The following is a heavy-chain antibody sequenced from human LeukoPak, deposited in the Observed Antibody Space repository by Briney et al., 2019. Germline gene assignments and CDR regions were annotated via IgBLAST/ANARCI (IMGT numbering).Heavy chain of an antibody. CDR3: ARLGSSWSLYYYYYGMDV. D-gene: IGHD6-13*01. Sequence: SETLSLTCTVSGGSISSYYWSWIRQPAGKGLEWIGRIYTSGSTNYNASLKSRVSMSVDTSKNQFSLKLSSVTAADTAVYYCARLGSSWSLYYYYYGMDVWGQGTTVTVSS. CDR2: IYTSGST. J-gene: IGHJ6*02. V-gene: IGHV4-4*07. CDR1: GGSISSYY.